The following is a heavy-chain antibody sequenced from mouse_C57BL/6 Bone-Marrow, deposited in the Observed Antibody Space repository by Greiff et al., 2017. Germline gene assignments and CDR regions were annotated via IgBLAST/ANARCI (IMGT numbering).Heavy chain of an antibody. V-gene: IGHV5-4*01. Sequence: EVQGVESGGGLVKPGGSLKLSCAASGFTFSSYAMSWVRQTPEKRLEWVATISDGGSYTYYPDNVKGRFTISRDNDKNNLYLQMSHLKSEDAAMYYCARGHYGSSPDVWGTGTTVTVSS. CDR1: GFTFSSYA. D-gene: IGHD1-1*01. J-gene: IGHJ1*03. CDR2: ISDGGSYT. CDR3: ARGHYGSSPDV.